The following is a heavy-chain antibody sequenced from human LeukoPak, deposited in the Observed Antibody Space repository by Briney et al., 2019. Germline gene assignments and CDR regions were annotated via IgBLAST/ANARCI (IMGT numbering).Heavy chain of an antibody. CDR3: AKVAPRYCSSTSCRYFDY. CDR1: GFTFSSYA. D-gene: IGHD2-2*01. V-gene: IGHV3-23*01. CDR2: ISGSGGST. Sequence: PGGSLRLSCAASGFTFSSYATSWVRQAPGKGLEWVSAISGSGGSTYYADSVKGRFTISRDNSKNTLYLQMNSLRAEDTAVYYCAKVAPRYCSSTSCRYFDYWGQGTLVTVSS. J-gene: IGHJ4*02.